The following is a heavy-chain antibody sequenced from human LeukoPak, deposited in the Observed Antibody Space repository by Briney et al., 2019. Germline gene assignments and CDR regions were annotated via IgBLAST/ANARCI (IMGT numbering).Heavy chain of an antibody. CDR2: INHSGST. CDR3: ARHNSGSYYLVGFDY. V-gene: IGHV4-34*01. CDR1: GGSFSGYY. Sequence: SETLSLTCAAYGGSFSGYYWSWIRQPPGKGLEWIGEINHSGSTNYNPSLKSRVTISVDTSKNQFSLKLSSVTAADTAVYYCARHNSGSYYLVGFDYWGQGTLVTVSS. J-gene: IGHJ4*02. D-gene: IGHD1-26*01.